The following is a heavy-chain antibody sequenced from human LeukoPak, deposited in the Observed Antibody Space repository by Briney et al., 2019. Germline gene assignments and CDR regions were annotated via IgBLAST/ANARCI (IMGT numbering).Heavy chain of an antibody. J-gene: IGHJ4*02. D-gene: IGHD2-8*01. CDR2: INHSGST. CDR3: AREVHGLFDY. CDR1: GGSFSGYY. V-gene: IGHV4-34*01. Sequence: PSETLSLTCAVYGGSFSGYYWSWIRQPPGQGLEWSGEINHSGSTNYNPSLKSRVTISVDTPKNQFSLKLSSVTAADTAVYYCAREVHGLFDYWGQGTLVTVSS.